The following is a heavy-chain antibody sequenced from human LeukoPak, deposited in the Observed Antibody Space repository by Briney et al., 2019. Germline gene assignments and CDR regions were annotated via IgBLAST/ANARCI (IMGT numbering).Heavy chain of an antibody. CDR1: GFTSSNYW. CDR3: ARALGGYDLNAFDI. D-gene: IGHD5-12*01. Sequence: GGSLRLSCAASGFTSSNYWMSWVRQAPGKGLEWVANIKQDGSEKYYVDSVKGRFTISRDNAKNSLYLQMNSLRAEDMAVYYCARALGGYDLNAFDIWGQGTMVTVSS. J-gene: IGHJ3*02. V-gene: IGHV3-7*04. CDR2: IKQDGSEK.